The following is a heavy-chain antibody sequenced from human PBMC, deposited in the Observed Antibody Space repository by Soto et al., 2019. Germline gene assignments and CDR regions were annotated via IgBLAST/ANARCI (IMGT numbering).Heavy chain of an antibody. J-gene: IGHJ4*02. Sequence: SLRLSCAASGFTFNTYWMHWVRQAPGKGLVWVSRISGDGSSTSYADSVKGRFTISRDNAKNTVYLQMNSLRAEDTAVYYCARAQAVAGTGGYYWGQGTVVTVSS. CDR3: ARAQAVAGTGGYY. D-gene: IGHD6-19*01. CDR2: ISGDGSST. CDR1: GFTFNTYW. V-gene: IGHV3-74*01.